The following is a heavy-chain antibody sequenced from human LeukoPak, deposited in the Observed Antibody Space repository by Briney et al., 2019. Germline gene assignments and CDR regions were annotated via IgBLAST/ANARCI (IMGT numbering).Heavy chain of an antibody. CDR2: MNPSGGST. CDR3: ARGISITMVRGVIDY. Sequence: ASVKVSCKAFGYTFTSYYMHWVRQASGQGLEWMGIMNPSGGSTSYAQKFQDRVSMTRDTSTSTVYMELSSLRSEDTAVYYCARGISITMVRGVIDYWGQGTLVTVS. CDR1: GYTFTSYY. D-gene: IGHD3-10*01. V-gene: IGHV1-46*01. J-gene: IGHJ4*02.